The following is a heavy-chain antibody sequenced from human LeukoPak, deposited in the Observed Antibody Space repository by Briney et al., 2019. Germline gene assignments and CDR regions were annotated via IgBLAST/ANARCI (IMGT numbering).Heavy chain of an antibody. CDR3: ASSQGIAAAGTLLPDDY. Sequence: ASVKVSCKASGYTFTSYGISWVRQAPGQGLEWMGWISAYNGNTNYAQKLQGRVTMTTDTSTSTAYMELRSLRSDDTAVYYCASSQGIAAAGTLLPDDYWGQGTLVTVSS. D-gene: IGHD6-13*01. V-gene: IGHV1-18*01. J-gene: IGHJ4*02. CDR1: GYTFTSYG. CDR2: ISAYNGNT.